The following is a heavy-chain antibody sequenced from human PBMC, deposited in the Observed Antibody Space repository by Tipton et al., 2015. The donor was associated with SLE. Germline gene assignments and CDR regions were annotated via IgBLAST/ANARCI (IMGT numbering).Heavy chain of an antibody. D-gene: IGHD6-6*01. Sequence: TLFLTCTVSGGSISSGSYYWSWVRQPAGKGLEWIGRIYTSGSTNYNPSLKSRVTISVDTPKNQFSLKLSSVTAADTAVYYCARGLIAARFDYWGQGTLVTVSS. CDR2: IYTSGST. J-gene: IGHJ4*02. CDR3: ARGLIAARFDY. CDR1: GGSISSGSYY. V-gene: IGHV4-61*02.